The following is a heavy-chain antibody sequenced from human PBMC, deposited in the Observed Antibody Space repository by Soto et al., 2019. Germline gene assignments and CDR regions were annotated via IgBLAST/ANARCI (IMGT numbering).Heavy chain of an antibody. CDR1: GGSISSGDCY. D-gene: IGHD6-6*01. Sequence: SETLSLTCTVSGGSISSGDCYWSWIRQPPGKGLEWIGYIYYSGSTYYKASLKSRVTISVDTSKNQFSLKLSSVTAADTAVYYCAREGIAARPLYYYGMDVWGQGTTVTVSS. CDR2: IYYSGST. V-gene: IGHV4-30-4*01. CDR3: AREGIAARPLYYYGMDV. J-gene: IGHJ6*02.